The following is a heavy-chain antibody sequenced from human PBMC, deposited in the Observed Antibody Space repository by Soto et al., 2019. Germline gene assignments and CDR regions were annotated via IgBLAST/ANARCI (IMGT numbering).Heavy chain of an antibody. Sequence: QVQLVQSGAEVKKPGSSVKVSCKASGGTFSSYAISWVRQAPGQGLEWMGGIIPIFGTANYAQKFQGRVTITADESTSTAYMELSSLRSEDTAVYYGARVAPGKHPVYYFDYWGQGTLGTVAS. V-gene: IGHV1-69*01. CDR3: ARVAPGKHPVYYFDY. CDR1: GGTFSSYA. CDR2: IIPIFGTA. J-gene: IGHJ4*02.